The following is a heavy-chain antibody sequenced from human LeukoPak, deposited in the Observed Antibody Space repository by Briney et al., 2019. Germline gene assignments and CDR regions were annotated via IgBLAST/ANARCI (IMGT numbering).Heavy chain of an antibody. J-gene: IGHJ4*02. V-gene: IGHV3-23*01. CDR2: ISGSGGST. CDR3: ARLVRGYEIVDY. CDR1: GFTFSSYA. Sequence: GGSLRLSCAASGFTFSSYAMSWVRQAPGKGLEWVSAISGSGGSTYYADSVKGRFTISRDNSKNTLYLQMNSLRAEDTAVYYCARLVRGYEIVDYWGQGTLVTVSS. D-gene: IGHD5-12*01.